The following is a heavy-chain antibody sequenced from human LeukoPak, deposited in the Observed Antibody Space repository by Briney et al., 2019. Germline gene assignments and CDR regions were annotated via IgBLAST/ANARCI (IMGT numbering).Heavy chain of an antibody. CDR3: ARGGDYRNGEYYFDY. J-gene: IGHJ4*02. CDR2: IRRDGSVK. V-gene: IGHV3-7*01. Sequence: GGSLRLSCVGSGFSFSDSWMTWVRQVPGKGLEWVANIRRDGSVKNYVDSVKGRFTMSRDNAKNSLYLQMNDLRAEDTAIYSCARGGDYRNGEYYFDYWGQGTLVTVSS. D-gene: IGHD4-17*01. CDR1: GFSFSDSW.